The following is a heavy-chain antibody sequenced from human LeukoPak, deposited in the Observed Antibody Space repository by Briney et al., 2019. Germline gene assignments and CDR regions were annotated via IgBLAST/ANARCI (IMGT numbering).Heavy chain of an antibody. D-gene: IGHD6-19*01. CDR2: IYPGDSDT. CDR1: GYSFTTYW. CDR3: ARHGGIAVAGAFDI. V-gene: IGHV5-51*01. J-gene: IGHJ3*02. Sequence: GESLKISCKGSGYSFTTYWVGWVRQMPGNGLEWMGIIYPGDSDTRYSPSFQGQVTISAAKSISTAYLQWSSLKASDTAMYYCARHGGIAVAGAFDIWGQGTMVTVSS.